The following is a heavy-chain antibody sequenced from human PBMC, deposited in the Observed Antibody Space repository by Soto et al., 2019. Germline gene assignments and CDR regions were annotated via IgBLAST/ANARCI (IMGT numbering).Heavy chain of an antibody. V-gene: IGHV3-21*01. CDR2: ISSSSSYI. CDR1: GFTFSSYS. J-gene: IGHJ6*02. CDR3: ARDRGSSGWYGDYYYGMDV. Sequence: EVQLVGSGGGLVKPGGSLRLSCAASGFTFSSYSMNWVRQAPGKGLEWVSSISSSSSYIYYADSVKGRFTISRDNAKNSLYLQMNSLRAEDTAVYYCARDRGSSGWYGDYYYGMDVWGQGTTVTVSS. D-gene: IGHD6-19*01.